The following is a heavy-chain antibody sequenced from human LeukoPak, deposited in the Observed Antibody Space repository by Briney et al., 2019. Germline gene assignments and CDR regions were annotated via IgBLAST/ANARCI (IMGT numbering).Heavy chain of an antibody. Sequence: SVKVSCKASGGTFSSYAISWVRQAPGQGLEWMGGIIPIFGTANYAQKFQGRFTITADKSTSTAYMELSSLRSEDTAVYYCARGYCSSTSCYGGGYYYGMDVWGKGTTVTVSS. V-gene: IGHV1-69*06. D-gene: IGHD2-2*01. J-gene: IGHJ6*04. CDR2: IIPIFGTA. CDR1: GGTFSSYA. CDR3: ARGYCSSTSCYGGGYYYGMDV.